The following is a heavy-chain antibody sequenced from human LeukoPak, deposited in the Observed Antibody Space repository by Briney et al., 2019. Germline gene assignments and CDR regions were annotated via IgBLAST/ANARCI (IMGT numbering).Heavy chain of an antibody. D-gene: IGHD6-13*01. Sequence: GGSLRLSCAASGFTFSSYGMHWVRQAPGKGLEWVAVIWYDGSNKYYADSVKGRFTISRDNSKNTLYLQMNSLRAEDTAVYYGARSFSSWSSYIQHWGQGTLVTVSS. CDR1: GFTFSSYG. CDR3: ARSFSSWSSYIQH. V-gene: IGHV3-33*01. CDR2: IWYDGSNK. J-gene: IGHJ1*01.